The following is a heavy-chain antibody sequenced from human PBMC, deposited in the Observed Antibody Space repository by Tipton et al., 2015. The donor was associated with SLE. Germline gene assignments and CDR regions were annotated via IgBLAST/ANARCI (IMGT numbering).Heavy chain of an antibody. J-gene: IGHJ4*02. D-gene: IGHD3-10*01. CDR2: IYSSGYT. Sequence: LRLSCTVSGGSITSSSYYWVWIRQPPGKGLEWIGSIYSSGYTYYNSSLKSRISISVDTSKSQFSLKLNSVTAADTAVYYCATPGYFGSGSSVAYWGQGTLVAVSS. CDR3: ATPGYFGSGSSVAY. V-gene: IGHV4-39*07. CDR1: GGSITSSSYY.